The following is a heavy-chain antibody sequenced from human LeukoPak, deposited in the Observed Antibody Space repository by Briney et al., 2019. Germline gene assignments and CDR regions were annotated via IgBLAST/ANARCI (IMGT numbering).Heavy chain of an antibody. J-gene: IGHJ3*02. CDR1: GGSFSGYY. CDR2: IHYSGST. CDR3: ARDRRGELSPDAFDI. Sequence: SESLSLTCAVYGGSFSGYYWSWIRQPPGKGLEWIGYIHYSGSTNYNPSLKSRVTISVDTSKNQFSLKLSSVTAADTAVYYCARDRRGELSPDAFDIWGQGTMVTVSS. D-gene: IGHD3-16*02. V-gene: IGHV4-59*01.